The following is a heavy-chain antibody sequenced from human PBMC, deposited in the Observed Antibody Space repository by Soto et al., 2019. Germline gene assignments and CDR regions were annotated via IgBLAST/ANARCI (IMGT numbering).Heavy chain of an antibody. CDR1: GGSFSSFA. V-gene: IGHV1-69*06. D-gene: IGHD6-19*01. J-gene: IGHJ4*02. Sequence: SVKVSCKASGGSFSSFAFSWVRQAPGQGLEWMGGIIPMFGSANYAQEFLGRVTFTADKSTSTAYMELSSLRSEDTAVYYCARSESSGWDFDYWGQGTLVTVSS. CDR2: IIPMFGSA. CDR3: ARSESSGWDFDY.